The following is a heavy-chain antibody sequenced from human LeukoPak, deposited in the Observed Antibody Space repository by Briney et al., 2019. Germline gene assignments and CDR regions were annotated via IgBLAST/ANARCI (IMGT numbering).Heavy chain of an antibody. CDR1: GYTFTSYA. CDR2: MNAGNGNT. J-gene: IGHJ4*02. Sequence: GASVKVSCKASGYTFTSYAMHWVRQAPGQRLEWMGWMNAGNGNTKYSQKFQGRVTITRDTSASTAYMELSSLRSEDTAVYYCARGVPIGVLWFGESPDFDYWGQGTLVTVSS. CDR3: ARGVPIGVLWFGESPDFDY. D-gene: IGHD3-10*01. V-gene: IGHV1-3*01.